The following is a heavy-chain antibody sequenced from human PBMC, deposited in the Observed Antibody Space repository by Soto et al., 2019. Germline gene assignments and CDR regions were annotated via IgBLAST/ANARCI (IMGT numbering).Heavy chain of an antibody. V-gene: IGHV1-46*01. J-gene: IGHJ4*01. D-gene: IGHD6-19*01. CDR3: ARTTRIPYISGWSFFLDY. Sequence: ASVRFSCKASGYTFTSYYVHWVRQAPGQVLECMVTINPSGTITTYXXKFQGRVXXTRDTSTSTVXMELTXLKYEDTDVYYCARTTRIPYISGWSFFLDYXX. CDR2: INPSGTIT. CDR1: GYTFTSYY.